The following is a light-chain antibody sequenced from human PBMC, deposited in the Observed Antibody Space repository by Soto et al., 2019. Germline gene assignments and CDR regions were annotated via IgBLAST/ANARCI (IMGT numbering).Light chain of an antibody. V-gene: IGKV3D-15*01. Sequence: IVMTQSPATLSVSAGERVTLSCRASQSVSSNLAWYQQKPGQAPRLLIYGASTRATGIPARFSGSRSGTDFTLTISSLQSEDFAVYYCQQYNNWPPLTFGGGTKVEIK. J-gene: IGKJ4*01. CDR3: QQYNNWPPLT. CDR2: GAS. CDR1: QSVSSN.